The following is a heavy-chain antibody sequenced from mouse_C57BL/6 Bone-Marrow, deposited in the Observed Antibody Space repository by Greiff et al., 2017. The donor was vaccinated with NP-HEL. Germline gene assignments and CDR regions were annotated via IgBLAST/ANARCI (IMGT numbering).Heavy chain of an antibody. V-gene: IGHV5-17*01. CDR1: GFTFSDYG. CDR2: ISSGSSTI. CDR3: ARNYFAWFAY. J-gene: IGHJ3*01. Sequence: DVQLVESGGGLVKPGGSLKLSCAASGFTFSDYGMHWVRQAPEKGLEWVAYISSGSSTIYYADTVKGRFTISRDNAKNTLFLQMTSLRSEDTAMYYCARNYFAWFAYWGQGTLVTVSA. D-gene: IGHD1-1*02.